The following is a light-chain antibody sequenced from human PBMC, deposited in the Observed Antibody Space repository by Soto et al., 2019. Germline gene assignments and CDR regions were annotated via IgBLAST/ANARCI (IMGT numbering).Light chain of an antibody. CDR1: QSVRSSY. V-gene: IGKV3-20*01. Sequence: EIVLTQSPGTLSLSPGERATLSCRASQSVRSSYLAWYQHKPGQAPRLLIYGASSRATGIPDRFSGSGSGTHFTLTISRLEPGDFAVYYCQHFGGTTFTFGQGTRLEIK. J-gene: IGKJ5*01. CDR3: QHFGGTTFT. CDR2: GAS.